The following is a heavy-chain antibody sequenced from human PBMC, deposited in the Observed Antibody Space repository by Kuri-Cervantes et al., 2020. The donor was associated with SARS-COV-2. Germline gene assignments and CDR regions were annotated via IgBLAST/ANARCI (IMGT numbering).Heavy chain of an antibody. V-gene: IGHV1-69*05. Sequence: SVKVSCKTSGGTFNNYDMSWARQAPGQGLEWMGGIIQIFGITNYAQKFQGRLTLTTDESSATAYMELSSLDSEDTAVYYWAATDYNRVSGVYYWGQGSRVTVSS. CDR3: AATDYNRVSGVYY. CDR1: GGTFNNYD. CDR2: IIQIFGIT. J-gene: IGHJ4*02. D-gene: IGHD4/OR15-4a*01.